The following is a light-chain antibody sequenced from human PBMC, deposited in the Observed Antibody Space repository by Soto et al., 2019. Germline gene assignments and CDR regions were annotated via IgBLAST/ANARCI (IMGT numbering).Light chain of an antibody. Sequence: DIPMTQSPSSLSASVGDRVTITCRASQSISVYVNWYQQKPVKAPKLLIYSASSLHSGVPSRFSGSGSGTAFPLTVSSLQPADFATYYCQQSYSTFTFGGGTNVEI. J-gene: IGKJ4*01. CDR2: SAS. CDR3: QQSYSTFT. CDR1: QSISVY. V-gene: IGKV1-39*01.